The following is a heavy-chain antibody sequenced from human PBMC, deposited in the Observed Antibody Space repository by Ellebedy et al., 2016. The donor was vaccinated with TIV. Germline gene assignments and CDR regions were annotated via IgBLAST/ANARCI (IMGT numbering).Heavy chain of an antibody. CDR1: GFTFSNAW. D-gene: IGHD3-10*01. CDR2: IKSKTEGGTT. J-gene: IGHJ4*02. CDR3: TRVFRGGSLDY. V-gene: IGHV3-15*01. Sequence: GGSLRLXXAASGFTFSNAWMTWVRQTPGKGLDWVGRIKSKTEGGTTDYAAPVKGRFTISRDDSKTTLYLQMNSLKTEDTGVYYCTRVFRGGSLDYWGQGTLVTVSS.